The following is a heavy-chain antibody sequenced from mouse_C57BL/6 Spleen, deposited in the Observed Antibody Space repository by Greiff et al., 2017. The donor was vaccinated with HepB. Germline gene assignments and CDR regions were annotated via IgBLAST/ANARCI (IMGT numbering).Heavy chain of an antibody. J-gene: IGHJ3*01. CDR3: ARQGDYPFAY. CDR1: GFTFSSYG. Sequence: DVQLVESGGDLVKPGGSLKLSCAASGFTFSSYGMSWVRQTPDKRLEWVATISSGGSYTYYPDSVKGRFTISRDNAKNTLYLQMSSLKSEDTAMYYCARQGDYPFAYWGQGTLVTVSA. CDR2: ISSGGSYT. D-gene: IGHD2-4*01. V-gene: IGHV5-6*01.